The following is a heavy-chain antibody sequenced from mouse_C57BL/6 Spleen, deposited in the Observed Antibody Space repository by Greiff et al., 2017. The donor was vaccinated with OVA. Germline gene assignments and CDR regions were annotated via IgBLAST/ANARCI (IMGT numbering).Heavy chain of an antibody. Sequence: VQLQQSGAELVRPGASVKLSCTASGFNIKDDYMHWVKQRPEQGLEWIGWIDPENGDTEYASKFQGKATITADTSSNTAYLQLSSLTSEDTAVYYCTRGHSNYDYWGQGTTLTVSS. CDR1: GFNIKDDY. CDR3: TRGHSNYDY. D-gene: IGHD2-5*01. J-gene: IGHJ2*01. V-gene: IGHV14-4*01. CDR2: IDPENGDT.